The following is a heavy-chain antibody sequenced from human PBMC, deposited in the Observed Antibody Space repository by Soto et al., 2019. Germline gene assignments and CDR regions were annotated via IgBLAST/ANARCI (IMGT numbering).Heavy chain of an antibody. CDR2: INPSGGST. Sequence: ASVKVSCKASGYTFTSYYMHWVRQSPGQGLEWMGIINPSGGSTSYAQKFQGRVTMTRDTSTSTVYMELSSLRSEDTAVYYCARYTDIVVVPAAIGRVAANDYWGQGTLVTVSS. CDR1: GYTFTSYY. J-gene: IGHJ4*02. CDR3: ARYTDIVVVPAAIGRVAANDY. V-gene: IGHV1-46*01. D-gene: IGHD2-2*01.